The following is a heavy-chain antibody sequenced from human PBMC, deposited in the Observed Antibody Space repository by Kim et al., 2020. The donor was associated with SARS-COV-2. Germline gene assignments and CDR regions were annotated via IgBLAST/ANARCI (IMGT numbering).Heavy chain of an antibody. CDR3: ASLPGYSSSWYGLIDY. D-gene: IGHD6-13*01. V-gene: IGHV3-7*01. J-gene: IGHJ4*02. Sequence: GGSLRLSCAASGFTFSSYWMSWVRQAPGKGLEWVANIKQDGSEKYYVDSVKGRFTISRDNAKNSLYLQMNSLRAEDTAVYYCASLPGYSSSWYGLIDYWGQGTLVTVSS. CDR1: GFTFSSYW. CDR2: IKQDGSEK.